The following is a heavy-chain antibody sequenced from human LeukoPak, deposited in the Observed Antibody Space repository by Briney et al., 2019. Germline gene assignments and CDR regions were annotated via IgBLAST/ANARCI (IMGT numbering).Heavy chain of an antibody. J-gene: IGHJ4*02. Sequence: SETLSLTCTVSGGSNSSPYWTWIRQPPGKGLEWIGYIYYGGSTDYSPSLKSRATISLDTSKNQFSLHLTSVTAADTAVYYCARQLAGLAPPGFIDSWGQGTLVTVSS. D-gene: IGHD3-3*02. CDR2: IYYGGST. CDR1: GGSNSSPY. V-gene: IGHV4-59*08. CDR3: ARQLAGLAPPGFIDS.